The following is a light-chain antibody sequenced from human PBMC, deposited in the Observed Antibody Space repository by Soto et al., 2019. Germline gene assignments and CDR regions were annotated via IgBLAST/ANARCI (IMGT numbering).Light chain of an antibody. CDR1: QSVSSNY. J-gene: IGKJ1*01. CDR3: QHYNNWPPWT. V-gene: IGKV3-20*01. CDR2: GAS. Sequence: EIVLTQSPGTLSLSPGERATLSCRASQSVSSNYLAWYQQNPGQAPRLLVYGASIRATGVPDRFSGSGSGADFTLTISSLQSEDFAVYYCQHYNNWPPWTFGQGTKVDIK.